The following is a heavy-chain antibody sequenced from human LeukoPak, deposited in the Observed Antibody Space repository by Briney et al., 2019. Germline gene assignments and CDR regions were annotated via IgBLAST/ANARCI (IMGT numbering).Heavy chain of an antibody. CDR3: ARSYYYYYMDV. V-gene: IGHV4-59*12. J-gene: IGHJ6*03. Sequence: SETLSLTCTVSGGSISSYYWSWIRQPPGKGLEWIGYIYYSGSTNYNPSLKSRVTISVDTSKNQFSLKLSSVTAADTAVYYCARSYYYYYMDVWGKGTTVTISS. CDR1: GGSISSYY. CDR2: IYYSGST.